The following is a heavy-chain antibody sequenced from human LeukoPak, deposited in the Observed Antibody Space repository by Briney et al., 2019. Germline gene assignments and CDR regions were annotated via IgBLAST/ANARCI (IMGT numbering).Heavy chain of an antibody. J-gene: IGHJ4*02. CDR3: ARTARHLGY. V-gene: IGHV3-11*04. D-gene: IGHD5-18*01. CDR1: GFTFSDPY. Sequence: GGSLRLSCEASGFTFSDPYMSWIRQAPGKGLECLSYISGSGTDINYAGSVRGRFTISRDNAKNLLYLQMNDLRVEDTAVYYCARTARHLGYWGQGTLVTVSS. CDR2: ISGSGTDI.